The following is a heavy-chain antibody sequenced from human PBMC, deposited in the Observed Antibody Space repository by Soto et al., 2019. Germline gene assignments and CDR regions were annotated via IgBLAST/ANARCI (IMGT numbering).Heavy chain of an antibody. D-gene: IGHD1-26*01. V-gene: IGHV4-39*01. Sequence: SETLSLTCTVSGGSISSHVYYWGWIRQPPGKGLEWIGTIYYSGTTFYNPSLKGRVTISVDTSKNQLSLKLSSVTAADTAVYYCARHAGGVSQIDYWGQGTLVTVSS. CDR3: ARHAGGVSQIDY. CDR2: IYYSGTT. J-gene: IGHJ4*02. CDR1: GGSISSHVYY.